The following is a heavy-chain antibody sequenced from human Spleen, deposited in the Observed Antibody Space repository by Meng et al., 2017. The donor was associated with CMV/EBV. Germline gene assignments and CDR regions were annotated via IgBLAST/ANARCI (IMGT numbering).Heavy chain of an antibody. J-gene: IGHJ5*02. CDR2: INPGGGST. Sequence: SGSTFTSYYMHWVRQAPGQGLEWMGMINPGGGSTTNAQKFQGRVTMPRDTSTSTVYMELSSLISEDTAVYYCARDSNSGTSSLNWFDPWGQGTLVTVSS. V-gene: IGHV1-46*01. D-gene: IGHD7-27*01. CDR3: ARDSNSGTSSLNWFDP. CDR1: GSTFTSYY.